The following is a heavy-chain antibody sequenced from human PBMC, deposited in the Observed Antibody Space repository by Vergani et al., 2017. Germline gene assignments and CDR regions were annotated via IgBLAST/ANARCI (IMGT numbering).Heavy chain of an antibody. J-gene: IGHJ2*01. CDR2: IYHSGST. CDR1: GYSISSGYY. CDR3: ARPGSSSWYQVSWYFDL. Sequence: QVQLQESGPGLVKPSETLSLIRAVSGYSISSGYYWGWIRQPPGKGLEWIGSIYHSGSTYYNPSLKSRVTISVDTSKNQFSLKLSSVTAADTAVYYCARPGSSSWYQVSWYFDLWGRGTLVTVSS. V-gene: IGHV4-38-2*01. D-gene: IGHD6-13*01.